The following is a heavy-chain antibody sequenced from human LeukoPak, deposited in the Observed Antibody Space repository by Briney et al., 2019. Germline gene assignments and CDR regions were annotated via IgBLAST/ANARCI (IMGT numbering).Heavy chain of an antibody. J-gene: IGHJ4*02. CDR2: ISAYNGNT. D-gene: IGHD3-22*01. V-gene: IGHV1-18*01. Sequence: ASVKVSCKASGYTFTSYGISWVRQAPGQGLEWMGWISAYNGNTNYAQKLQGRVTMTTDTSTSTAYMELRSLRSDDTAVYYCARGDVYWTMIRRWDYFDYWGQGTLVTVSS. CDR3: ARGDVYWTMIRRWDYFDY. CDR1: GYTFTSYG.